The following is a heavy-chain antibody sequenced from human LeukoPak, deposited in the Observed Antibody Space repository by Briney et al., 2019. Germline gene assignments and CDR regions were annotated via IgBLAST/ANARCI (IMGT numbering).Heavy chain of an antibody. CDR1: GFTSCNNE. Sequence: PGGSPRLSCAASGFTSCNNEMNWVRQAPGEGLGWFSYISSGGSSIYSADGVKRRFTINRDNAKYPLYLQMSSLRAEDTAVYYCACQHYDLWLPADYWGQGPLVTVS. CDR2: ISSGGSSI. CDR3: ACQHYDLWLPADY. V-gene: IGHV3-48*03. D-gene: IGHD3-3*01. J-gene: IGHJ4*02.